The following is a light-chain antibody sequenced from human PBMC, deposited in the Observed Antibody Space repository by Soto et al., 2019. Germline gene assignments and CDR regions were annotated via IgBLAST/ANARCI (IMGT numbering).Light chain of an antibody. V-gene: IGKV1-5*01. Sequence: DIQMTQSPSTLSASVGDRVTITCRASQSISSWLAWYQQKPGKAPKLLIYDASFLESGVPSRFSGSGSGTEFTLTISSLQPDDFATYYCQQYNNYSYTFGQGTKLEIK. CDR3: QQYNNYSYT. CDR2: DAS. CDR1: QSISSW. J-gene: IGKJ2*01.